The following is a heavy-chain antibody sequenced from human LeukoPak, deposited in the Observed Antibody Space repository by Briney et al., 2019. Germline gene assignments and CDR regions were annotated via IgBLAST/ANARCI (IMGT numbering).Heavy chain of an antibody. CDR1: GFIFSSYS. CDR2: ISSSSGYI. V-gene: IGHV3-21*01. J-gene: IGHJ4*02. CDR3: AREIISSACLDY. D-gene: IGHD6-19*01. Sequence: GGSLRLSCAASGFIFSSYSINWVRQAPGKGLGWVSSISSSSGYIYYADSVKGRFTISRDNAKNSLYLQMNSLRVEDTAVYYCAREIISSACLDYWGQGTLVTVSS.